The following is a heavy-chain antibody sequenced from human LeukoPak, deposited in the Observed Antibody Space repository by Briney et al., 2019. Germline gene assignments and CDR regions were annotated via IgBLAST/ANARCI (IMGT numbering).Heavy chain of an antibody. CDR2: INHRGST. CDR3: ASGGWYRGY. D-gene: IGHD2-15*01. V-gene: IGHV4-34*01. J-gene: IGHJ4*02. CDR1: GGSFGGYY. Sequence: SETLSLTCAVYGGSFGGYYWTWIRQTPGKGLEWIGEINHRGSTNYNPSLESRVTISVDTSKNHFSLDLTSVTAADTAVYYCASGGWYRGYWGQGTLVTVSS.